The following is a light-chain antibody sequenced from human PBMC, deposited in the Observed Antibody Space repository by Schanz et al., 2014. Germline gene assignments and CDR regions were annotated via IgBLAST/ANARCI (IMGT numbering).Light chain of an antibody. Sequence: QSALTQPRSVSGSPGQSVTISCTGTSSDVGVYNYVSWYQHHPGKAPKLMIYDVSKRPSGVPDRFSGSKSGNTASLTISGLQAEDEADYYCCSYAGSHVWVFGGGTKLIVL. CDR1: SSDVGVYNY. V-gene: IGLV2-11*01. CDR3: CSYAGSHVWV. J-gene: IGLJ3*02. CDR2: DVS.